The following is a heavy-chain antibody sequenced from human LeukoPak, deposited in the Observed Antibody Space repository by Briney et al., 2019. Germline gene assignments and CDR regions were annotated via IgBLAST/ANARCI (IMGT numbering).Heavy chain of an antibody. J-gene: IGHJ5*02. CDR3: ARDSADYYDSSGYSNNWFDP. CDR1: GFTFSSYG. CDR2: IWYDGSNK. V-gene: IGHV3-33*01. D-gene: IGHD3-22*01. Sequence: GRSLRLSCAASGFTFSSYGMHWVRQAPGKGLEWVAVIWYDGSNKYYADSVKGQFTISRDNSKNTLYLQMNSLRAEDTAVYYCARDSADYYDSSGYSNNWFDPWGQGTLVTVSS.